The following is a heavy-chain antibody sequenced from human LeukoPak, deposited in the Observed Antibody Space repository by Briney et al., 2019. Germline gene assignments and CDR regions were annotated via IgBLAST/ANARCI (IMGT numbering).Heavy chain of an antibody. CDR2: INHSGST. CDR1: GGSFSGYY. D-gene: IGHD1-26*01. J-gene: IGHJ4*02. V-gene: IGHV4-34*01. Sequence: SETLSLTCAVYGGSFSGYYWSWIRQPPGKGLEWIGEINHSGSTNYNPSLKSRVTISVDTSKNQFSLKLSSVTAADTAVYYCARRESGSYYFDYWGQGTLVTVS. CDR3: ARRESGSYYFDY.